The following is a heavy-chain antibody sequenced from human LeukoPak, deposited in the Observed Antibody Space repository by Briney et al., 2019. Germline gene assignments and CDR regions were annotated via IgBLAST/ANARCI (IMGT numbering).Heavy chain of an antibody. V-gene: IGHV3-48*03. CDR2: ISNSAYSM. CDR1: GFTFSSYE. Sequence: GGSLRLPCAASGFTFSSYEMNWVRQAPGKGLEWVSYISNSAYSMYYADSGKSRFTISRDNAKNSLFLQMNSLRAEDTAVYYCAILRGGASLFAHWGQGTLVTVSS. CDR3: AILRGGASLFAH. D-gene: IGHD3-10*01. J-gene: IGHJ4*02.